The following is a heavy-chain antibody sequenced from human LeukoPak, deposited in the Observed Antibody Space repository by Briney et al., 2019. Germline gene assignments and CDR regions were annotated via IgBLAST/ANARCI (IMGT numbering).Heavy chain of an antibody. CDR3: ARSFGQLSSSYFDY. CDR1: GFTFSSYA. D-gene: IGHD3-10*01. Sequence: GGSLRLSCAASGFTFSSYAMSWVRQAPGKGLEWVSAISGNGGDTFYADSVKGRFTNSRDNSKNTLYLQMSSLRAEDTAVYYCARSFGQLSSSYFDYWGQGTLVTVSS. V-gene: IGHV3-23*01. CDR2: ISGNGGDT. J-gene: IGHJ4*02.